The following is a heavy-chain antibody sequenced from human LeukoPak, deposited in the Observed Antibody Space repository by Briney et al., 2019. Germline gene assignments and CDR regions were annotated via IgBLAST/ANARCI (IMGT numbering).Heavy chain of an antibody. Sequence: GGSLRLSCAASGFTFSIYAISWVRQAPGKGLEWVSAISGSGGSTYYADSVKGRFTISRDNSKNTLYLQMNSLRAEDTAVYYCANHYYDFTGRDYWGQGTLVTVSS. V-gene: IGHV3-23*01. CDR3: ANHYYDFTGRDY. D-gene: IGHD3-22*01. CDR2: ISGSGGST. CDR1: GFTFSIYA. J-gene: IGHJ4*02.